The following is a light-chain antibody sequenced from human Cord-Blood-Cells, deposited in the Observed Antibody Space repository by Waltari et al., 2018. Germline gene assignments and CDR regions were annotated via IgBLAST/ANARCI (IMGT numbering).Light chain of an antibody. Sequence: DIQMTQSPSTLSASVGDRVTITCRASQSISSWLAWYQQKPGKAPKLLIYKASSLESGVPSRFSGSGSGTEFTLTISSLQPDDFATYYCQLYNSYGTFGQGTKVEIK. CDR3: QLYNSYGT. J-gene: IGKJ1*01. V-gene: IGKV1-5*03. CDR1: QSISSW. CDR2: KAS.